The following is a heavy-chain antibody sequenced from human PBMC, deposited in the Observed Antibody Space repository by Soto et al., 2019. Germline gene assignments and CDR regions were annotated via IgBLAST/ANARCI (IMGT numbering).Heavy chain of an antibody. V-gene: IGHV4-39*01. CDR2: IYYSGST. CDR3: AGTGDYYGSSGYYPSPNP. J-gene: IGHJ5*02. Sequence: SETLSLTCTVSGGFIISSSYYWVWIRQPPGKGLEWIGSIYYSGSTYYNPSLKSRVTISVDASKNQFSLKLSSVTAADTAVYYCAGTGDYYGSSGYYPSPNPWRQGTLVTVSS. CDR1: GGFIISSSYY. D-gene: IGHD3-22*01.